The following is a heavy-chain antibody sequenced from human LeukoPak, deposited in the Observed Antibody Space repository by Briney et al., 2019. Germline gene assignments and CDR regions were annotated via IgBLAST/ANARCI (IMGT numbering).Heavy chain of an antibody. D-gene: IGHD1-26*01. J-gene: IGHJ4*02. Sequence: GGSLRLSCAASGFPFDDKAMHWVRQAPGKGLEWVAGISRNSDSTGYADSVKGRFTISRDHAKNSLYLQMNSLRAEDMALYYCAKDIGSGSYRYGGYFDYWGQGTLVTVSS. CDR1: GFPFDDKA. CDR3: AKDIGSGSYRYGGYFDY. CDR2: ISRNSDST. V-gene: IGHV3-9*03.